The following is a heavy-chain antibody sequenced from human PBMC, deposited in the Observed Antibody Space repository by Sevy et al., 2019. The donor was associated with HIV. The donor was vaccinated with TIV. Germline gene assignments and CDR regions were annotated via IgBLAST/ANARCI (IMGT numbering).Heavy chain of an antibody. J-gene: IGHJ6*02. D-gene: IGHD2-2*01. V-gene: IGHV4-38-2*01. CDR2: IYHSGRT. CDR1: GYSISSGYY. CDR3: ATSDCSSTSCYSTHGMDV. Sequence: SETLSLTCAVSGYSISSGYYWGWIRQPPGKGLEWIGSIYHSGRTYYNPSLKSRVTISVDTSKNQFSLKLSSVTAADTAVYYCATSDCSSTSCYSTHGMDVWGQGTTVTVSS.